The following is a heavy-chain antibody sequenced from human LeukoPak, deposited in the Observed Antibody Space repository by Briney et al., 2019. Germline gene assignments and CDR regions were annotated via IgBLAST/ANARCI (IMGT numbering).Heavy chain of an antibody. J-gene: IGHJ5*02. D-gene: IGHD3-10*01. V-gene: IGHV3-7*01. Sequence: GGSLRLSCAASGFTFSSYWMSWVRQAPGKGLEWVANIKQDGSEKYYADSVKGRFTISRDNAKNSLYLQMNSLRAEDTAVYYCARDKAVRGVPTYNWFDPWGQGTLVTVSS. CDR3: ARDKAVRGVPTYNWFDP. CDR1: GFTFSSYW. CDR2: IKQDGSEK.